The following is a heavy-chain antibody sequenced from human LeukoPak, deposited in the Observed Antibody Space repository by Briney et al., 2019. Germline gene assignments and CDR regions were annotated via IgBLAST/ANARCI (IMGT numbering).Heavy chain of an antibody. J-gene: IGHJ6*03. V-gene: IGHV1-69*05. CDR2: IIPIFGTA. D-gene: IGHD6-6*01. Sequence: SVKVSCKASGGTFSSYAISRVRQAPGQGLEWMGGIIPIFGTANYAQKFQGRVTITTDESTSTAYMELSSLRSEDTAVYYCAIFPVDYFSSSSTYYYYMDVWGKGTTVTVSS. CDR1: GGTFSSYA. CDR3: AIFPVDYFSSSSTYYYYMDV.